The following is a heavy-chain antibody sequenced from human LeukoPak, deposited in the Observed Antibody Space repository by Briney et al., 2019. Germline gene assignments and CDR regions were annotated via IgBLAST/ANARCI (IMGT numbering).Heavy chain of an antibody. CDR2: ISSSGSTI. J-gene: IGHJ4*02. CDR3: AKVGRRPPIAAAGIDY. CDR1: GFTFSSYE. V-gene: IGHV3-48*03. Sequence: GGSLRLSCAASGFTFSSYEMNWVRQAPGKGLEWVSYISSSGSTIYYADSVKGRFTISRDNSKNTLYLQMNSLRAEDTAVYYCAKVGRRPPIAAAGIDYWGQGTLVTVSS. D-gene: IGHD6-13*01.